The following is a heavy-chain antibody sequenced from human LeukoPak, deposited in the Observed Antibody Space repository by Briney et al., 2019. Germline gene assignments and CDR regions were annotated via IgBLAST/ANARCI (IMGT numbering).Heavy chain of an antibody. CDR2: IDWDDDK. CDR3: ARLYYDSSGYLSFDP. Sequence: SGPTLVKPTQTLTLTCTFSGFSLSTSGMCVSWIRQPPGKALEWLARIDWDDDKYYSTSLKTRLTISKDTSKNQVVLTMTNMDPVDTATYYCARLYYDSSGYLSFDPWGQGTLVTVSP. J-gene: IGHJ5*02. V-gene: IGHV2-70*11. D-gene: IGHD3-22*01. CDR1: GFSLSTSGMC.